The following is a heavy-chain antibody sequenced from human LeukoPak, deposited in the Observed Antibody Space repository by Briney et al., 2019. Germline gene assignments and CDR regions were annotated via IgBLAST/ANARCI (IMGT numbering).Heavy chain of an antibody. D-gene: IGHD2-2*01. CDR2: IIPIFGTA. CDR3: ARGGPAAKGAFDI. V-gene: IGHV1-69*05. CDR1: GGTFSSYA. Sequence: SVKVSCKASGGTFSSYAISWVRQAPGQGLEWMGGIIPIFGTANYAQKFQGRVTITRNTSISTAYMELSSLGSEDTAVYYCARGGPAAKGAFDIWGQGTMVTVSS. J-gene: IGHJ3*02.